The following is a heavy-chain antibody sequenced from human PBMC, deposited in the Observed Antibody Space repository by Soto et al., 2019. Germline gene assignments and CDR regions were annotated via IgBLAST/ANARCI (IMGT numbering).Heavy chain of an antibody. D-gene: IGHD3-9*01. V-gene: IGHV3-33*01. Sequence: SLRLSCGAPGFTFSSYGMHWVRQAPGKGLAWVAVIWYDGSNKYYADSVKGRFTISRDNSKNTLYLQMNSLRAEDTAVYYCARQGGGYDILTGLNLDVWGHGTTVTVSS. CDR3: ARQGGGYDILTGLNLDV. CDR1: GFTFSSYG. CDR2: IWYDGSNK. J-gene: IGHJ6*02.